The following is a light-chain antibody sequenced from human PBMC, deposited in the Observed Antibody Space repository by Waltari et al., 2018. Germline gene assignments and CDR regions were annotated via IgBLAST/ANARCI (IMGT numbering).Light chain of an antibody. V-gene: IGLV1-44*01. CDR1: ASNLRNNC. J-gene: IGLJ3*02. CDR2: RND. Sequence: QPVLTQPPSASGTPGHTVTIPCSGGASNLRNNCGHWYQQLPRTAPKLVIYRNDLRPSGVPDRFSGSKSGTSASLAISGLQSEDEADYYCAAWDDSLNGRWVFGGGTKVTVL. CDR3: AAWDDSLNGRWV.